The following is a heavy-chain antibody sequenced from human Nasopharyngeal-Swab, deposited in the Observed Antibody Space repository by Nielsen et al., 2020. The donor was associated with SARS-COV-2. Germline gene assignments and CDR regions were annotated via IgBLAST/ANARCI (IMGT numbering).Heavy chain of an antibody. J-gene: IGHJ6*03. D-gene: IGHD6-13*01. CDR2: IEPSDSET. Sequence: GESLKISCEGSGYSFTSSWISWVRQVPGKGLEWMGKIEPSDSETEYSPSFQGHVTISADKSMNTAYLQRSSLRASDTAMYFCARLSPWYSYNHYYMDVRGKGTMVTVSS. CDR3: ARLSPWYSYNHYYMDV. V-gene: IGHV5-10-1*01. CDR1: GYSFTSSW.